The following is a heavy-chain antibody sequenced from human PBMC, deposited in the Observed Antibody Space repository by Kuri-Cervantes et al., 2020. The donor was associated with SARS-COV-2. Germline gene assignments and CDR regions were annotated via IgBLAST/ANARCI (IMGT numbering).Heavy chain of an antibody. V-gene: IGHV3-11*03. CDR1: GFPFSDYY. CDR3: AVIQNSGSYSTRSSYFDY. J-gene: IGHJ4*02. CDR2: ISSSSSYT. D-gene: IGHD1-26*01. Sequence: SLKIPGAASGFPFSDYYVSWIRQAPGKGLEWVSYISSSSSYTNYADSVKGRFTISRDNAKNSLYLQMNSLRAEDTAVYYCAVIQNSGSYSTRSSYFDYWGQGTLVTVSS.